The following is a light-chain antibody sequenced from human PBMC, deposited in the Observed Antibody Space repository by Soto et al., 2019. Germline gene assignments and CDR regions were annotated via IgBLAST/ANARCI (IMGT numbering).Light chain of an antibody. Sequence: EIVMTQSQATLSVSPGERATLSCRASQSISIHLAWYQQKPGQAPRLLIYGASTRDTGTPARFSGSGSGTEFTLTISSLQSEDFAVYYCQQYNNWPSWTFGQGTKVEIK. CDR1: QSISIH. CDR3: QQYNNWPSWT. CDR2: GAS. V-gene: IGKV3-15*01. J-gene: IGKJ1*01.